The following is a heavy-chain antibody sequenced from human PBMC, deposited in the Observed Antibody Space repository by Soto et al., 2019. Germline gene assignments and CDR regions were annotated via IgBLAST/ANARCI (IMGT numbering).Heavy chain of an antibody. CDR3: ARVKKQPPYYYYGMDV. J-gene: IGHJ6*02. CDR1: GFTFSSYE. V-gene: IGHV3-48*03. CDR2: ISSSGSTI. Sequence: GGSLRLSCAASGFTFSSYEMNWVRQAPGKGLEWVSYISSSGSTIYYADSVKGRFTISRDNAKNSLYLQMNSLRAEDTAVYYCARVKKQPPYYYYGMDVWGQGTTVTVSS. D-gene: IGHD5-18*01.